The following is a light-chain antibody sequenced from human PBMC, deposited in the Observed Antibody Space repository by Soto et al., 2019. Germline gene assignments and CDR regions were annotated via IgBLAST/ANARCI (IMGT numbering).Light chain of an antibody. V-gene: IGLV2-14*03. CDR1: SSDVGGYNY. Sequence: QSALTQPASVSGSTRQSITISCTGTSSDVGGYNYVSWYQHHPGKAPKRMIHDVSNRPSGVSNRFSGSKSGNTASLTISGLQAEDEADYYCSSYIPNNSTYVFGTGTKLTVL. CDR3: SSYIPNNSTYV. J-gene: IGLJ1*01. CDR2: DVS.